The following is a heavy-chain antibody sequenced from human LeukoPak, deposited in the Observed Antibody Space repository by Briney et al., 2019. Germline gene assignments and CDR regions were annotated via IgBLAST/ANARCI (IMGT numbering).Heavy chain of an antibody. Sequence: PGGSLRLSCAASGFTFSSYSMNWVRQAPGKGLEWVSAISGSGGSTYYADSVKGRFTISRDNSKNTLCLQMNSLRAEDTAVYYCAKEDDSSIPSFDYWGQGTLVTVSS. CDR1: GFTFSSYS. V-gene: IGHV3-23*01. D-gene: IGHD6-13*01. CDR3: AKEDDSSIPSFDY. CDR2: ISGSGGST. J-gene: IGHJ4*02.